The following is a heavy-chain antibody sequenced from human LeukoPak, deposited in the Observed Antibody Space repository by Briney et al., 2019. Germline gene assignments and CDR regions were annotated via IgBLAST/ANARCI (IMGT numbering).Heavy chain of an antibody. Sequence: GSLRLSCAASGFTFSSYSMNWVRQAPGKGLEWVSSISSSSSYIYYADSVKGRFTISRDNAKKSLYLQMNGLRAEDTAVYYCARDLSRGKPHAFDIWGQGTMVTVSS. J-gene: IGHJ3*02. CDR1: GFTFSSYS. V-gene: IGHV3-21*01. D-gene: IGHD1-14*01. CDR3: ARDLSRGKPHAFDI. CDR2: ISSSSSYI.